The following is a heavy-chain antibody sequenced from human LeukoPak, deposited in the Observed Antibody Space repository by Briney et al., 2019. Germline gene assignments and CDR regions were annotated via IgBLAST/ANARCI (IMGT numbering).Heavy chain of an antibody. V-gene: IGHV4-39*07. Sequence: PSETLSLTCTVSGGSISSSSYYWGWIRQPPGKGLEWIGSIYYSGSTYYNPSLKSRVTISVDTSKNQFSLKLSSVTAADTAVYYCARNYYDSSGYSRWGQGTLVTVSS. CDR1: GGSISSSSYY. CDR3: ARNYYDSSGYSR. J-gene: IGHJ4*02. D-gene: IGHD3-22*01. CDR2: IYYSGST.